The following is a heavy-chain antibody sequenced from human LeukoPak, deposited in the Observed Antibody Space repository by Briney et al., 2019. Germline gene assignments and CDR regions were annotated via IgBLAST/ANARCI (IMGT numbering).Heavy chain of an antibody. CDR1: GGSFSGYY. CDR2: INHSGST. Sequence: KPSETLSLTCAVYGGSFSGYYWSWIRQPPGKGLEWIGEINHSGSTNYNPSLKSRVTISVDTSKNQFSLKLSSVTAADTAVYYCARGFPSYYDFWSGCYTGPSHFDYWGQGTLVTVSS. J-gene: IGHJ4*02. CDR3: ARGFPSYYDFWSGCYTGPSHFDY. V-gene: IGHV4-34*01. D-gene: IGHD3-3*01.